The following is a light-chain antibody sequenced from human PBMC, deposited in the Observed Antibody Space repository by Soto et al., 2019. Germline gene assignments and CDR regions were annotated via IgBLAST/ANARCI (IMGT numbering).Light chain of an antibody. CDR3: QQSYSTPRT. Sequence: DIQMTQPPSSLSASVGHRVIITCRASQSISSWLAWYQQKPGKAPKLLIYAASSLQSGVPSRFSGSGSGTDFTLTISSLQPEDFATYYCQQSYSTPRTFGQGNKVDIK. V-gene: IGKV1-39*01. CDR2: AAS. CDR1: QSISSW. J-gene: IGKJ1*01.